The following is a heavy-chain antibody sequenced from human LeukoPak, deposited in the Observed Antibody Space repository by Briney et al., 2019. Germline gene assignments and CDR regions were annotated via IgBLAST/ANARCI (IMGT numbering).Heavy chain of an antibody. Sequence: GGSLRLSCAASGFTFSSYNMNWVRQAPGKGLEWVSSISSSSTYIYYADSVKGRFTISRDDAKNSLFLRMISLRAEDTAVYYCARQPLVGPTTFDYWGQGTLVTVSS. J-gene: IGHJ4*02. CDR2: ISSSSTYI. V-gene: IGHV3-21*01. D-gene: IGHD1-26*01. CDR3: ARQPLVGPTTFDY. CDR1: GFTFSSYN.